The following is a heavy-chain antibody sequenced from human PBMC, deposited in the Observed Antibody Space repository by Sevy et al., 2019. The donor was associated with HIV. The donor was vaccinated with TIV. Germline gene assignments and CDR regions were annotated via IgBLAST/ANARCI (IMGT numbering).Heavy chain of an antibody. CDR3: ATTKDYYESSGSPFDH. J-gene: IGHJ4*02. Sequence: ASVKVSCKVSGYTLTKLSMHWVRQAPGKGLEWMGSFDPEHGETFYAQKFQGRITMTEETSTDTAYMELSSLRSEDTAVYYCATTKDYYESSGSPFDHWGQGTLVTVSS. CDR1: GYTLTKLS. V-gene: IGHV1-24*01. D-gene: IGHD3-22*01. CDR2: FDPEHGET.